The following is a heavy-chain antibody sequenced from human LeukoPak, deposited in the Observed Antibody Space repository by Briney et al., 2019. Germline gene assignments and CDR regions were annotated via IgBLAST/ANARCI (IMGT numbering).Heavy chain of an antibody. J-gene: IGHJ4*02. D-gene: IGHD6-19*01. V-gene: IGHV3-66*01. Sequence: GGSLRLSCAASGFTVSSNYMSWVRQAPGKGLEWVSVIYSGGSTYYADSVKGRFTISRDNSKNTLYLQMNSLRAEDTAVYYCARASEWLIFDYWGQGTLVTVSS. CDR1: GFTVSSNY. CDR2: IYSGGST. CDR3: ARASEWLIFDY.